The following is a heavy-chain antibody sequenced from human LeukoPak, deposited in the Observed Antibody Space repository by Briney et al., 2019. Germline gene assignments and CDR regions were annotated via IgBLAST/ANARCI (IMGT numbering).Heavy chain of an antibody. Sequence: PSETLSLTCTVSGASISGYFWSWIRQSPGKGLEWIGYVYYKGDTNYNPSLTSRVTISMNTSKNQFSLKLKSVTSADTAVYYCARDRRYCTGGTCYLDPYFDYWGQGTLVTASS. CDR2: VYYKGDT. CDR1: GASISGYF. V-gene: IGHV4-59*13. D-gene: IGHD2-8*02. J-gene: IGHJ4*02. CDR3: ARDRRYCTGGTCYLDPYFDY.